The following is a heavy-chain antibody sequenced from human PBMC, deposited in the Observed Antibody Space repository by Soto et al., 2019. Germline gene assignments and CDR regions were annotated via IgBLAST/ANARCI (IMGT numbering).Heavy chain of an antibody. CDR1: GFRFSSYW. CDR3: ARVRYYVGV. J-gene: IGHJ4*02. D-gene: IGHD3-16*01. Sequence: EEQLVDSGGGLVQPGGSLRLSCVASGFRFSSYWMTWVRQAPGKGLEWVANIKPDGSEKNYVDSVEGRFTISRDNVENSLYLQMTHLRVEDTAVYYCARVRYYVGVGGRGTLVTVCS. V-gene: IGHV3-7*01. CDR2: IKPDGSEK.